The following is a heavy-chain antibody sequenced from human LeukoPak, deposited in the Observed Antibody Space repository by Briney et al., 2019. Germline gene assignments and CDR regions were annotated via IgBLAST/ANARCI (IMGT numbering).Heavy chain of an antibody. Sequence: SETLSLTCAVYGGSFSGYYWSWIRQPPGKGLEWIGEINHSGSTNYNPSLKSRVTISVDTSKNQFSLKLSSVTAADTAVYYCARVAHDLYPYYFDYWSQGTLVTVSS. J-gene: IGHJ4*02. CDR2: INHSGST. V-gene: IGHV4-34*01. CDR3: ARVAHDLYPYYFDY. CDR1: GGSFSGYY. D-gene: IGHD5/OR15-5a*01.